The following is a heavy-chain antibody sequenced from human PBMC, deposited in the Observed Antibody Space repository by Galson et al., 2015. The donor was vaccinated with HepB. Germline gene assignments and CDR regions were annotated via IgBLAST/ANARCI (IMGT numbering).Heavy chain of an antibody. D-gene: IGHD7-27*01. CDR1: GFSLSTSGVA. J-gene: IGHJ4*02. Sequence: PALVKPTQTLTLTCTFSGFSLSTSGVAVGWIRQPPGKALEWLALIYWNDDKRYSPSLRNRLTTTKDTSKNQVVLTMTNMDPVDTGTYYCAHSRELGMNFDSWGQGTLVTVSS. V-gene: IGHV2-5*01. CDR2: IYWNDDK. CDR3: AHSRELGMNFDS.